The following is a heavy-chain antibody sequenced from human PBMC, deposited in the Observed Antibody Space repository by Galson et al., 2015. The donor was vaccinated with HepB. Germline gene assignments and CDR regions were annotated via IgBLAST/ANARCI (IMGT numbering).Heavy chain of an antibody. CDR1: GFTFSSSA. CDR2: IVVGSGNT. D-gene: IGHD6-6*01. J-gene: IGHJ6*02. Sequence: SVKVSCKASGFTFSSSAVQWVRQARGQRLEWIGWIVVGSGNTNYAQKFQERVTITRDMSTSTAYMELSSLRSEDTAVYYCAADPGSSSYYCYGMDVWGQGTTVTVSS. CDR3: AADPGSSSYYCYGMDV. V-gene: IGHV1-58*01.